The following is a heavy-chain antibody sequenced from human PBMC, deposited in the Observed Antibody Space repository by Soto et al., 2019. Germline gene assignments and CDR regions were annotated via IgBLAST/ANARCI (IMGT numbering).Heavy chain of an antibody. Sequence: LRLSCAASGFTFSSYAMSWVRQAPGKGLEWVSAISGSGGSTYYADSVKGRFTISRDNSKNTLYLQMDSLRAEDTAVYYCAKALSEYYYDSSGYLAWGQGTLVTVSS. J-gene: IGHJ5*02. V-gene: IGHV3-23*01. D-gene: IGHD3-22*01. CDR2: ISGSGGST. CDR1: GFTFSSYA. CDR3: AKALSEYYYDSSGYLA.